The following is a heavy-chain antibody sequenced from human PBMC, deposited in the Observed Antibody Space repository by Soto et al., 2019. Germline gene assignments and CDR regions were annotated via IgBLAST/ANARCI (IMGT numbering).Heavy chain of an antibody. V-gene: IGHV3-7*03. D-gene: IGHD3-3*01. CDR2: INQDESQK. J-gene: IGHJ5*02. CDR1: GFTFSSYW. Sequence: GGSLRLSCVASGFTFSSYWMNWVRQAPGEGLEWVANINQDESQKYYADSVKGRSSISRDNARNALYLQMNSLRVEDTAVYYCATGIRYDFWSANWFDPWGQGTLVTVSS. CDR3: ATGIRYDFWSANWFDP.